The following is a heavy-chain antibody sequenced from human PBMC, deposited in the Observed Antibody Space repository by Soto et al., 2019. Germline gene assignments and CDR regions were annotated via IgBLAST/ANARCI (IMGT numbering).Heavy chain of an antibody. CDR3: ARYSGSYRRAFDI. V-gene: IGHV3-72*01. Sequence: GGSLRLSCAASGFTFSSYAMDWVRQAPGKGLEWVGLSRNKANSYSIEYAASVKDRFTISRDDSKNSLYLQMNSLKTEDTAVYYCARYSGSYRRAFDIWGQGTMVTVSS. J-gene: IGHJ3*02. D-gene: IGHD1-26*01. CDR2: SRNKANSYSI. CDR1: GFTFSSYA.